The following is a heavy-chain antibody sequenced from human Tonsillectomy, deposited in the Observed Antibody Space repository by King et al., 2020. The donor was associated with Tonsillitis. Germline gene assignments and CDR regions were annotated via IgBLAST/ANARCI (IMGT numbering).Heavy chain of an antibody. V-gene: IGHV3-21*01. D-gene: IGHD3-22*01. CDR3: AKDKGADYYDTGRGAFDI. CDR2: ISSTSKKM. J-gene: IGHJ3*02. Sequence: QLVQSGGGLVKPGGSLRLSCATSGFIFRSYEMSWVRQAPGKGLEVGASISSTSKKMFYADLVKGRFTISRDNAENSLFLQMSSLRAEDTAVYYCAKDKGADYYDTGRGAFDIWGQGTVVTVSS. CDR1: GFIFRSYE.